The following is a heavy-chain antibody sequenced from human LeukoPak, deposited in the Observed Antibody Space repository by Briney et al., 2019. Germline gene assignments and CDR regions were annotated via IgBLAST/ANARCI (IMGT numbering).Heavy chain of an antibody. Sequence: GESLKISCKGSGDSFTNYWIGWVRQMPRKGLEWMGIIYPGDSDTRYSPSFQDQVTISADKSISTAYLQWSSLKASDTAMYYCARQRFTMRAYAGNWFDPWGQGTLVTVSS. CDR2: IYPGDSDT. CDR1: GDSFTNYW. CDR3: ARQRFTMRAYAGNWFDP. J-gene: IGHJ5*02. V-gene: IGHV5-51*01. D-gene: IGHD3-10*01.